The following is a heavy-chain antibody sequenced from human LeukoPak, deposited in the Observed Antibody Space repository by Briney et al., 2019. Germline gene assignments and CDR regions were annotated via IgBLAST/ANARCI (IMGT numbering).Heavy chain of an antibody. V-gene: IGHV3-23*01. D-gene: IGHD1-14*01. Sequence: GGSPRLSCAASGFTFSSYAMSWVRQAPGKGLEWVSAISGSGGSTYYADSVKGRFTISRDNSKNSLYLQMNSLRAEDTAVYYCTRDFVEPYYFDSWGQGSLVTVSS. J-gene: IGHJ4*02. CDR2: ISGSGGST. CDR3: TRDFVEPYYFDS. CDR1: GFTFSSYA.